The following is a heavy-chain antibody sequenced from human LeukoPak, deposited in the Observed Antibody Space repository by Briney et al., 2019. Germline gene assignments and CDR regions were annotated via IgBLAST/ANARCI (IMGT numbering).Heavy chain of an antibody. CDR2: IIPIFGTA. V-gene: IGHV1-69*13. D-gene: IGHD2-2*01. CDR3: ARSGGGVRVESAAIGIYYYYYYMDV. CDR1: GGTFSTYA. Sequence: SVKVSCKASGGTFSTYAISWVRQAPGQGLEWMGGIIPIFGTANYAQKFQGRVTISADESTSTAYMELSSLRIEDTAVYYCARSGGGVRVESAAIGIYYYYYYMDVWGKGTTVTVSS. J-gene: IGHJ6*03.